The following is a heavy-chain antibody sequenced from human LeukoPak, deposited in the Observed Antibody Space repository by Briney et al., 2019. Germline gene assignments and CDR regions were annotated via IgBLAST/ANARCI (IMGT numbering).Heavy chain of an antibody. CDR3: TRYDSSRFDP. V-gene: IGHV3-30*03. Sequence: GKSLRLSCAGSGFTFSGYGMHWVRQAPGKGLEWVTGIAYDGSRKHYADSVEGRFTTSRDNSRNTMDLQMNSLRVEDTAVYHCTRYDSSRFDPWGQGTLVIVSS. CDR1: GFTFSGYG. J-gene: IGHJ5*02. D-gene: IGHD3-3*01. CDR2: IAYDGSRK.